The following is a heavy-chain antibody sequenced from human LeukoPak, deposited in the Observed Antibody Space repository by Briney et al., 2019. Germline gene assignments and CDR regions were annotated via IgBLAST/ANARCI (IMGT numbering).Heavy chain of an antibody. J-gene: IGHJ6*02. CDR2: IKQDGSEK. V-gene: IGHV3-7*01. CDR3: ARDPDGMDV. Sequence: GGSLRLSCAASGFTFSSYGMHWVRQAPGKGLEWVANIKQDGSEKYYVDSVKGRFTISRDNAKNSLYLQMNSLRAEDTAVYYCARDPDGMDVWGQGTTVTVSS. CDR1: GFTFSSYG.